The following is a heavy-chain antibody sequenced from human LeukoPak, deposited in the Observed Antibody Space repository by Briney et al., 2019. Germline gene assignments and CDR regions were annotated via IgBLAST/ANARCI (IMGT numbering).Heavy chain of an antibody. CDR2: IYPDDSDT. J-gene: IGHJ3*01. CDR1: GYRFNAYW. D-gene: IGHD3-22*01. Sequence: GESLKISCKGSGYRFNAYWIAWVRQMPGKGLEWMGIIYPDDSDTGYSLSFQGQVTISADKSVRTAYLQWSSLKASDTAMYYCARPNITSYYDSRGYDAFDVWGQGTMVTVSS. CDR3: ARPNITSYYDSRGYDAFDV. V-gene: IGHV5-51*01.